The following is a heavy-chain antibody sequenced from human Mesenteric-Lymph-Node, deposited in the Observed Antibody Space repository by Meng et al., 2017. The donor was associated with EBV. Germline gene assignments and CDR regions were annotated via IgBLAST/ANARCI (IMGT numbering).Heavy chain of an antibody. CDR2: LYSGGST. J-gene: IGHJ4*02. V-gene: IGHV3-53*01. CDR1: GFTVSSNY. Sequence: VESGGGLIQPGGSLRLSCAASGFTVSSNYMSWVRQAPGKGLEWVSVLYSGGSTYYADSVKGRFTISRDNSKNILYLQMNRLRAEDTAVYYCAREYTSSWTYFFDYWGQGTLVTVSS. D-gene: IGHD6-13*01. CDR3: AREYTSSWTYFFDY.